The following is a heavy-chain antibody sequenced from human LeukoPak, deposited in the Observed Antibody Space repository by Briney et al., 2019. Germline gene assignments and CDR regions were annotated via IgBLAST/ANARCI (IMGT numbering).Heavy chain of an antibody. CDR1: GFTFSSYA. J-gene: IGHJ6*04. CDR2: ISSNGGST. CDR3: AKDPRRLGV. V-gene: IGHV3-64*01. Sequence: GGSLRLSCAASGFTFSSYAMHWVRQAPGKGLEYVSAISSNGGSTYYANSVKGRFTISRDNSKNTLYLQMGSLRAEDLAVYYCAKDPRRLGVWGKGTTVTVSS.